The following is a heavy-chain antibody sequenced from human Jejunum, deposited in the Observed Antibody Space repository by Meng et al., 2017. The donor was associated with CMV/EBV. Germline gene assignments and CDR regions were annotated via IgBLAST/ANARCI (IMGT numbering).Heavy chain of an antibody. CDR2: ISAYDGDT. D-gene: IGHD2-2*01. CDR1: TFTNYG. CDR3: ARDETNIVVEPAAIPLDY. Sequence: TFTNYGLGGVRQAPGQGLEYMGWISAYDGDTNYAQKLQDRVTMTTDTSTSTAYMELRSLRSDDTAVYYCARDETNIVVEPAAIPLDYWGQGTLVTVSS. J-gene: IGHJ4*02. V-gene: IGHV1-18*01.